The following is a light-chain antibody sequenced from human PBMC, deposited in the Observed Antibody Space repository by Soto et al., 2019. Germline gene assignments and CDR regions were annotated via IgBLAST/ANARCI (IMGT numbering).Light chain of an antibody. CDR3: QQSGSSPPRT. V-gene: IGKV3-20*01. J-gene: IGKJ1*01. CDR1: QSVSSSY. Sequence: EVVLTQSPGTLSLAPEERATLSCRASQSVSSSYLAWYQQKPGQAPRLLIYGASSRATGIPDRFSGSGSGTDFTLTISRLEPEDFAVYYCQQSGSSPPRTFGQGTKVEIK. CDR2: GAS.